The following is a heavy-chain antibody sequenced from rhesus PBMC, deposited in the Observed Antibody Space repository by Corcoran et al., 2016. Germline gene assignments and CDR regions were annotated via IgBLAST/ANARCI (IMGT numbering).Heavy chain of an antibody. D-gene: IGHD3-34*01. J-gene: IGHJ5-1*01. Sequence: QVTLKESGPALVKPTQTLTLTCIFSGFSLTTGGMGVGWIRQPPGKALEWLASIYWDDSKYYNTSLKTMLTISKGSSKNQVVITMTNMDLGDTATYYCARITGVLIKGDVWGAGVLVTVSS. CDR3: ARITGVLIKGDV. CDR1: GFSLTTGGMG. V-gene: IGHV2S1*01. CDR2: IYWDDSK.